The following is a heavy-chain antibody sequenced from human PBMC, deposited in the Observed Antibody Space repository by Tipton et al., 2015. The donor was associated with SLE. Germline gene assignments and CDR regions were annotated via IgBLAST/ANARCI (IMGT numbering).Heavy chain of an antibody. D-gene: IGHD2-21*02. V-gene: IGHV4-59*01. CDR1: GGSIRSYY. J-gene: IGHJ3*02. CDR3: ARGMTSYDAFDI. Sequence: TLSLTCTVSGGSIRSYYWFWIREPPGKGLEWIGYIHYSGGTHSKPSPKTQVTISVDTSKNQFSLKLSSVTVADTAVSYCARGMTSYDAFDIWGQGTMGSVSS. CDR2: IHYSGGT.